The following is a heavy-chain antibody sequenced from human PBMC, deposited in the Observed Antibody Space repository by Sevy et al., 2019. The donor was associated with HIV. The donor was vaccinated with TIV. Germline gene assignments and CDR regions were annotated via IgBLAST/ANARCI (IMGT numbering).Heavy chain of an antibody. CDR1: GYSFHSYW. CDR3: ARARHLPIDAFDL. D-gene: IGHD6-6*01. Sequence: GQSLKISCQASGYSFHSYWIGWLRQRPAKGLQWVGIIFPGNSDTRYSPSFQGQVTISGDKSINTAYLQWNSPQASDTAVYYCARARHLPIDAFDLWGQGTKVTVSS. V-gene: IGHV5-51*01. J-gene: IGHJ3*01. CDR2: IFPGNSDT.